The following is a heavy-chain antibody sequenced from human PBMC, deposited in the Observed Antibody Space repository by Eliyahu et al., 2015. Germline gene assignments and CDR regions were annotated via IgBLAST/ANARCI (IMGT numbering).Heavy chain of an antibody. Sequence: EVQLVESGGGLVQPGGSLRLSCAASGFAFSSFWMMWVRQAPGKGLEWVAYIKPDGSEKYYVDSVKGRFTISRDNANNSLFLQLNSLRAEDTAVYYCARGRGLGYWGQGTLVTVSS. CDR3: ARGRGLGY. V-gene: IGHV3-7*01. D-gene: IGHD3-10*01. J-gene: IGHJ4*02. CDR2: IKPDGSEK. CDR1: GFAFSSFW.